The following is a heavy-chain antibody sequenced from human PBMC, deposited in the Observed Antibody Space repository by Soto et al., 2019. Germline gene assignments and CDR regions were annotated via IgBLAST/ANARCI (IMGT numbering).Heavy chain of an antibody. Sequence: QVQLVQSGAEVKTPGSSVKVSCTASGDTFNFYTLSWVRQAPGQGLEWMGRIIPMLGMSNYAQKFQGRVTMIADKFTSTAYMGLSSLRSEDTALYYCATNYGSGSAHFDNWGQGTLVTVSS. CDR1: GDTFNFYT. CDR3: ATNYGSGSAHFDN. CDR2: IIPMLGMS. V-gene: IGHV1-69*02. J-gene: IGHJ4*02. D-gene: IGHD3-10*01.